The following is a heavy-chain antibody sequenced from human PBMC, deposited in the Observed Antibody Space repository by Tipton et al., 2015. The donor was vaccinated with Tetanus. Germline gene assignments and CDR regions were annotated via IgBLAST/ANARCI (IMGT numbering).Heavy chain of an antibody. CDR1: GGSFSGYY. V-gene: IGHV4-34*01. CDR3: VRGRGLGAHSYGFEY. J-gene: IGHJ4*02. CDR2: VNRGGTT. Sequence: PSLTCAVNGGSFSGYYWSWLRQPPGKGLEWIGEVNRGGTTGSNPSLKSRVSMSVDTSKNQFSLRLTSVTAADTAVYYCVRGRGLGAHSYGFEYWGQGALVTVSS. D-gene: IGHD3-16*01.